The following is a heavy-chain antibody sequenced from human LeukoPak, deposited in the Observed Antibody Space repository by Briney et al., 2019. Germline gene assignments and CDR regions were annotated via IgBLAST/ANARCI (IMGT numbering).Heavy chain of an antibody. D-gene: IGHD3-3*01. J-gene: IGHJ6*02. Sequence: GRSLRLSCAASGFTFSSYGMHWVRQAPGKGLEWVAVIWYDGSNKYYADSVKGRFTISRDNSKNTLYLQMNSLRAEDTAVYYCAREGTLLRFLEWSLASGGMDVWGQGTTVTVSS. CDR1: GFTFSSYG. CDR2: IWYDGSNK. V-gene: IGHV3-33*01. CDR3: AREGTLLRFLEWSLASGGMDV.